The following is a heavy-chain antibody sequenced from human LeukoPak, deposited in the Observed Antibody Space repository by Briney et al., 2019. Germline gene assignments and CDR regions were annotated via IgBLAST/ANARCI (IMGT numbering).Heavy chain of an antibody. CDR3: ARSKMVGQQLGDWFDP. CDR2: INPNSGGT. V-gene: IGHV1-2*02. Sequence: GASVKVSCKASGYIFTGYYLHWVRQAPGQGPEWMGWINPNSGGTNFPQKFQGRVAMTSDTSISTAYMELSSLTSDDTAMYYCARSKMVGQQLGDWFDPWGQGTLVTVSS. D-gene: IGHD6-13*01. J-gene: IGHJ5*02. CDR1: GYIFTGYY.